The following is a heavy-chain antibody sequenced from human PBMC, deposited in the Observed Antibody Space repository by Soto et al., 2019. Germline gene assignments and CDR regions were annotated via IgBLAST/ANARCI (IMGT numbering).Heavy chain of an antibody. CDR1: GFTFSSYS. D-gene: IGHD3-10*01. V-gene: IGHV3-48*02. CDR2: ISSSSSTI. J-gene: IGHJ6*02. Sequence: GGSLRLSCAASGFTFSSYSMNWVRQAPGKGLEWVSYISSSSSTIYYADSVKGRFTISRDNAKNSLYLQMNSLRDEDTAVYYCARDPRYYGSGSYMDYYYGMDVWGQGTTVTVSS. CDR3: ARDPRYYGSGSYMDYYYGMDV.